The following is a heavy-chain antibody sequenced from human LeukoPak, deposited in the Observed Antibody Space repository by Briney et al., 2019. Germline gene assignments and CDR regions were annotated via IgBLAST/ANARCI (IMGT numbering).Heavy chain of an antibody. V-gene: IGHV5-51*01. J-gene: IGHJ4*02. D-gene: IGHD3-10*01. CDR3: ATSESQTKFDY. CDR2: IFPSDSDT. Sequence: GESLQISCQGSGSTFTSYWIGWVRPMPGKGLEWMGIIFPSDSDTTYSPSFQGQVTISADKSINTAYLHWSSLKASDTAMYYCATSESQTKFDYWGQGTLVTVSS. CDR1: GSTFTSYW.